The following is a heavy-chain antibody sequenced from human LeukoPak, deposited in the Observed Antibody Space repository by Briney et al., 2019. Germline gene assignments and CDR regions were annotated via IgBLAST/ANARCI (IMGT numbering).Heavy chain of an antibody. CDR3: ARPFTMDFWFDP. CDR1: GGSISSSSYY. V-gene: IGHV4-39*01. Sequence: PSETLSLTCTVSGGSISSSSYYWGWIRQPPGKGLEWIGSIYYSGSTYYNPSLKSRVTISVDTSKNQFSLKLSSVTAADTAVYYCARPFTMDFWFDPWGQGTLVTVS. CDR2: IYYSGST. D-gene: IGHD3-10*01. J-gene: IGHJ5*02.